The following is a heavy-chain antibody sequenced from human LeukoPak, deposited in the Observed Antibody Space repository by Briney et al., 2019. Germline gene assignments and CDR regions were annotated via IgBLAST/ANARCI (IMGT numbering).Heavy chain of an antibody. D-gene: IGHD1-26*01. CDR3: AGGHYPLEY. CDR1: GGSFSGYY. Sequence: SETLSLTCAVYGGSFSGYYWSWIRQPPGKGLEWIGEINHSGSTHYNPSLKSRVTISVDTSRTQFSLKLSSMTAADTAVYYCAGGHYPLEYWGQGTLVTVSS. V-gene: IGHV4-34*01. CDR2: INHSGST. J-gene: IGHJ4*02.